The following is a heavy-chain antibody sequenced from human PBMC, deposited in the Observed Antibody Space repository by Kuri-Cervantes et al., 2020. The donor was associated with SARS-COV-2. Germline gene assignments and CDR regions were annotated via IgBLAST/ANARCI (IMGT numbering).Heavy chain of an antibody. J-gene: IGHJ6*02. CDR2: IKVDGSEK. CDR1: GFTFSGSA. Sequence: GESLKISCAASGFTFSGSAMHWVRQAPGKGLEWVANIKVDGSEKYYVDSVEGRFTISRDNAKNSLYLQMDSLRAEDTAVYYCARRDYYYYYGVDVWGQGTTVTVSS. V-gene: IGHV3-7*03. CDR3: ARRDYYYYYGVDV.